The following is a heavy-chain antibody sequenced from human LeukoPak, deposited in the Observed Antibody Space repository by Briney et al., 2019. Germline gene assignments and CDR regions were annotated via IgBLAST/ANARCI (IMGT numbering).Heavy chain of an antibody. J-gene: IGHJ6*03. D-gene: IGHD6-13*01. CDR3: TRDIGEDSSSWYRPYYYYYMDV. CDR2: ISGSGSGGST. Sequence: GGSLRLSCAASGFTFSSSAMSWVRQAPGKGLEWVSNISGSGSGGSTYYADSVKGRFTISRDNSKNTLYLQMNSLKTEDTAVYYCTRDIGEDSSSWYRPYYYYYMDVWGKGTTVTVSS. V-gene: IGHV3-23*01. CDR1: GFTFSSSA.